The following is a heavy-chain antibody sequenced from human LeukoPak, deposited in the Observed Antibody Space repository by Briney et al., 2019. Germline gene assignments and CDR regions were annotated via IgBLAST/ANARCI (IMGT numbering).Heavy chain of an antibody. J-gene: IGHJ1*01. V-gene: IGHV3-15*01. CDR2: IKRETDGGTI. D-gene: IGHD3-22*01. CDR1: GFTLNNAW. CDR3: TTDRYYDNSELQFQH. Sequence: PGGSLRLSCAASGFTLNNAWMSWVRQDPGKGLEWLGRIKRETDGGTIDYAAPVKGRFTISRDDSRNTLYLQMDSLKIEDSAVYYCTTDRYYDNSELQFQHWGQGTLVTVSS.